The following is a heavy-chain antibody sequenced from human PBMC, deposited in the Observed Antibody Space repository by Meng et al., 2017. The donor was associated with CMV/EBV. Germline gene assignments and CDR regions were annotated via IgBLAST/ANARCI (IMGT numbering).Heavy chain of an antibody. CDR1: GFTVSSNY. CDR2: IYSGGST. Sequence: GGSLRLSCAASGFTVSSNYMSWVRQAPGKGLEWVSVIYSGGSTYYADSVKGRFTISRDNSKNTLYLQMNSLRAEDTAVYYCAREGDPGHLPSSYYYGMDVWGQGTTVTVSS. D-gene: IGHD3-16*01. J-gene: IGHJ6*02. CDR3: AREGDPGHLPSSYYYGMDV. V-gene: IGHV3-53*01.